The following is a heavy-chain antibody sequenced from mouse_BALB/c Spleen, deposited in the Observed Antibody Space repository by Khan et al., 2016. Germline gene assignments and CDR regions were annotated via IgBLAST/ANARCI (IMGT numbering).Heavy chain of an antibody. J-gene: IGHJ1*01. Sequence: DVQLEESGGGLVQPGGSMKLSCVASGFTFSNYWMNWVRQSPEKGLEWVAEIRLKSNNYATHYAESVKGRFTISRDESKSSVYLQMNNLRAEDTGIYDCTRDGYFDVWGAGTTVTVSS. CDR3: TRDGYFDV. CDR2: IRLKSNNYAT. CDR1: GFTFSNYW. V-gene: IGHV6-6*02.